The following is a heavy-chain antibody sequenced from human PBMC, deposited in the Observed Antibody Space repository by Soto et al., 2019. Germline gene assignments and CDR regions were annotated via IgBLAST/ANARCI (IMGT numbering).Heavy chain of an antibody. Sequence: GGSLRLSGAASGLTVSSNYMSWVRQAQGKGLEWVSVIYGGGSTYYADSVKGRFTISRDNSKNTLYLQMNSLRAEDTAVYYCARSLSRTTKGPNWFDPWGQGTLVTAPQ. CDR1: GLTVSSNY. CDR2: IYGGGST. V-gene: IGHV3-66*01. CDR3: ARSLSRTTKGPNWFDP. D-gene: IGHD1-7*01. J-gene: IGHJ5*02.